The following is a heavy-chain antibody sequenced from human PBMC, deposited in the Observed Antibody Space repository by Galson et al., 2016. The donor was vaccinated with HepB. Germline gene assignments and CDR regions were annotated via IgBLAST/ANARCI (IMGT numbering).Heavy chain of an antibody. Sequence: SLRLSCAASGFTFSSYSMNWVRQAPGKGLEWVANIKQDGGDIHYVDSVKGRFTISRDNAKNSLYLQMNSLRAEDTAVYYCARGAGWLTDYWGQGTLVTVSS. D-gene: IGHD5-12*01. CDR2: IKQDGGDI. CDR1: GFTFSSYS. J-gene: IGHJ4*02. CDR3: ARGAGWLTDY. V-gene: IGHV3-7*01.